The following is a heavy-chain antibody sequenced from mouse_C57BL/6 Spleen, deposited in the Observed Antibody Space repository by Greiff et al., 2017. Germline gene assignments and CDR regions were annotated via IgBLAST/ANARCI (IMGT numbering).Heavy chain of an antibody. Sequence: VKLQESGPELVKPGDSVKISCKASGYAFSSSWMNWVKQRPGKGLEWIGRIYPGEGDTNYNGKFKGKATLTADKSSSTAYMQLSSLTAEDSAVYFCARSPYYGSSGDYWGQGTTLTVSS. V-gene: IGHV1-82*01. D-gene: IGHD1-1*01. CDR2: IYPGEGDT. CDR1: GYAFSSSW. J-gene: IGHJ2*01. CDR3: ARSPYYGSSGDY.